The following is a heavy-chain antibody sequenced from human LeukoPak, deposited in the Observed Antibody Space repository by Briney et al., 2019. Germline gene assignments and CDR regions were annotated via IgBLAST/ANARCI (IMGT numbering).Heavy chain of an antibody. D-gene: IGHD4-17*01. CDR2: ILSDGSRT. V-gene: IGHV3-74*01. CDR1: GFTFSSPW. CDR3: ARQIDYGFDY. Sequence: PGGPLRLSCAASGFTFSSPWMHWVRQAPGKGLVWVARILSDGSRTYYADSVKGRFTISRDNPKNTLYLQMTSLRAEDTAMYYCARQIDYGFDYWGQGTLVTVSS. J-gene: IGHJ4*02.